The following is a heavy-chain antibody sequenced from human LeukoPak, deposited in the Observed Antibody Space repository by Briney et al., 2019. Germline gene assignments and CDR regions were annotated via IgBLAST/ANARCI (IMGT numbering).Heavy chain of an antibody. Sequence: PSETLSLTCTVSGGSISSGSYYWSWIRQPAGKGLEWIGRIYTSGSTNYNPSLKSRVTISVDTSKNQFSLKLSSVTAADTAVYYCARARTTMVRGVITSPNYYYYYMNVWGKGTTVTISS. V-gene: IGHV4-61*02. CDR2: IYTSGST. CDR1: GGSISSGSYY. CDR3: ARARTTMVRGVITSPNYYYYYMNV. J-gene: IGHJ6*03. D-gene: IGHD3-10*01.